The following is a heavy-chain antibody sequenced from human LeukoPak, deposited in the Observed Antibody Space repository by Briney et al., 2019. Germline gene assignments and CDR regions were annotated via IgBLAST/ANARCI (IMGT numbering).Heavy chain of an antibody. CDR2: IKQDGSEK. V-gene: IGHV3-7*03. J-gene: IGHJ6*04. CDR3: ARDVNYYGMDV. CDR1: GFTHSSYW. Sequence: SLGVLRLSCAASGFTHSSYWMRWARQAPGKGLEWVANIKQDGSEKYYVDSVKGRLTISRDNAKNSLYLQMNSLRAEDTAVYYCARDVNYYGMDVWGKGTTVTVSS.